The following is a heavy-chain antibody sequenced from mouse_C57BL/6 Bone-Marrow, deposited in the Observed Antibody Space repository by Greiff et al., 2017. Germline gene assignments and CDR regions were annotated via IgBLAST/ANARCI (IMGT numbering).Heavy chain of an antibody. CDR2: ISNGGGST. D-gene: IGHD1-1*01. Sequence: EVKLVESGGGLVQPGGPLKLSCAASGFTFSDYYMYWVRQTPEKRLEWVAYISNGGGSTYYPDTVKGRFTISRDNAKNTLYLQMSRLKSEDTAMYYCARQGITTVVSYYAMDYWGQGTSVTVSS. CDR3: ARQGITTVVSYYAMDY. J-gene: IGHJ4*01. V-gene: IGHV5-12*01. CDR1: GFTFSDYY.